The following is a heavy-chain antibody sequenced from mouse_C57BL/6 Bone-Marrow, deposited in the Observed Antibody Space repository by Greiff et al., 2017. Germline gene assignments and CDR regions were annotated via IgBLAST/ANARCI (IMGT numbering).Heavy chain of an antibody. CDR1: GFNIKDDY. CDR2: IDPANGDT. CDR3: TTDYDGSYYAMDY. D-gene: IGHD2-4*01. Sequence: EVQLVESGAELVRPGASVKLSCTASGFNIKDDYMHWVKQRPEQGLEWIGWIDPANGDTEYASKFQGKATITADPSSNTTYMQLNSLTSEDSAVYYCTTDYDGSYYAMDYWGQGTTRTVSS. V-gene: IGHV14-4*01. J-gene: IGHJ4*01.